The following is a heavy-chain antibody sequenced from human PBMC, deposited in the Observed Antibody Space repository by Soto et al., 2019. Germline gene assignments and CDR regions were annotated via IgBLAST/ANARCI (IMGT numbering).Heavy chain of an antibody. CDR1: GFTFSSYA. D-gene: IGHD2-8*01. V-gene: IGHV3-23*01. Sequence: EVQLLESGGGLVQPGGSLRLSCAASGFTFSSYAMSWVRQAPGKGLEWVAAISGSGGSTYYADSVKGRFTISRDNSKNQMYLQMNSLRAEDTAVYYCARFRVLRKTTDFDYWGQGTLVTVSS. J-gene: IGHJ4*02. CDR2: ISGSGGST. CDR3: ARFRVLRKTTDFDY.